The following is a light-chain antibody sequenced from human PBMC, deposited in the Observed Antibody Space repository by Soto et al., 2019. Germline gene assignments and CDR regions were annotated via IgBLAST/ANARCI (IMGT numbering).Light chain of an antibody. V-gene: IGKV2-40*01. CDR2: TIK. CDR1: QSLLRSHDGNTY. Sequence: DIVMTQTPLSLPVTPGEPASISCRSSQSLLRSHDGNTYLDWYLQKPGQSPQLLIYTIKYRAFGVSDRFSGSGSGTDFTLKISKVEAEDVGVYYCMQRIEFPYTFGQGTQLE. CDR3: MQRIEFPYT. J-gene: IGKJ2*01.